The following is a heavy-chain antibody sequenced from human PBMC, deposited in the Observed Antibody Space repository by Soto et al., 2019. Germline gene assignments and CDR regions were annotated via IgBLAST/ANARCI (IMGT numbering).Heavy chain of an antibody. Sequence: SCKVSGGSFSSFSINWVRQAPGKGLEWVAVITYDGSNKYYADSVKGRFTISRDNSKNTLSLHLNTLKPEDTAVYHCAKDRVGGTFYTPLGFWGQGTLVTVSS. CDR2: ITYDGSNK. CDR1: GGSFSSFS. CDR3: AKDRVGGTFYTPLGF. V-gene: IGHV3-30*04. J-gene: IGHJ4*02. D-gene: IGHD1-7*01.